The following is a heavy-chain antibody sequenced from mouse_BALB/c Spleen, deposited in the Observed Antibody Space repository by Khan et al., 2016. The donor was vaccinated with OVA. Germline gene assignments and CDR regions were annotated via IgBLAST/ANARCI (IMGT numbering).Heavy chain of an antibody. Sequence: EVELVESGGDFVKPGGSLKLSCSASGFTFSTYAMSWVRQTPEKRLEWVAAISSGGDYIYYPDSVQGRFTISRDNAKNTLYLQMSSLRSEDTAMYYGARHNYGPFAYWGQGTLVTVSA. J-gene: IGHJ3*01. CDR2: ISSGGDYI. CDR1: GFTFSTYA. CDR3: ARHNYGPFAY. D-gene: IGHD1-1*01. V-gene: IGHV5-9-3*01.